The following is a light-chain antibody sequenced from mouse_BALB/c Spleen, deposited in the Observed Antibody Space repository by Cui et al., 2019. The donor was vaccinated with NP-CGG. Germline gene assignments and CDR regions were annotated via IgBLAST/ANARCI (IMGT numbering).Light chain of an antibody. V-gene: IGLV1*01. Sequence: QVVVTQESALTTSPGDTVTLTCRSNTGAVTTSNYANWVQEKPDHLFTGLIGGTNNRAPGVPARFSGSLIGDKAALTITGAQTEDEAIYFCALWYSNHWVFGGGTKLTVL. J-gene: IGLJ1*01. CDR1: TGAVTTSNY. CDR3: ALWYSNHWV. CDR2: GTN.